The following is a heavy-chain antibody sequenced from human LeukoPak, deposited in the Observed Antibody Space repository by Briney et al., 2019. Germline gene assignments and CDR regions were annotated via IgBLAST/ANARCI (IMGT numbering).Heavy chain of an antibody. J-gene: IGHJ4*02. Sequence: PGGSLRLSCAASGFTVRDNYITWVRQAPGKGLEWVSVIYSGGSTSYADSVKGRFTISRDNSKNTLYLQMNSLRAEDTAVYYCAKNGGSQIQLWLDYWGQGTLVTVSS. CDR2: IYSGGST. D-gene: IGHD5-18*01. CDR1: GFTVRDNY. V-gene: IGHV3-53*01. CDR3: AKNGGSQIQLWLDY.